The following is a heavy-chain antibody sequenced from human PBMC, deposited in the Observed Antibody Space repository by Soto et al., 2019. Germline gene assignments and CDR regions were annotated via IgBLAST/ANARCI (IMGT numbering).Heavy chain of an antibody. CDR1: GFIFSGSV. V-gene: IGHV3-73*01. Sequence: EAQLVESGGDLVQPGGSLKLSCAASGFIFSGSVMHWVRQASGKGLEWVGRSRNKANNYATAYAASVRGRFTISRDDAKNTAYLPMNSLKSEDTAVYYCTTPWSSGYPWGQGTLVTVSS. CDR2: SRNKANNYAT. J-gene: IGHJ5*02. D-gene: IGHD3-22*01. CDR3: TTPWSSGYP.